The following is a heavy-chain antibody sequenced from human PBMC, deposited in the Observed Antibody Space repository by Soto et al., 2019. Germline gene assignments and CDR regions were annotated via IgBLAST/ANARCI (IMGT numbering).Heavy chain of an antibody. CDR1: GGSFSGYY. D-gene: IGHD2-21*01. Sequence: SETLSLTCAVYGGSFSGYYWTWIRQPPGKGLEWIGEINHSGVSNYNPSLKSRVTFSVDTSKNHFSLMLRPVTAAGTGVYYCARGFGVTAPGMRGDSYPLAYWGQGTLVTVS. J-gene: IGHJ4*02. CDR2: INHSGVS. CDR3: ARGFGVTAPGMRGDSYPLAY. V-gene: IGHV4-34*01.